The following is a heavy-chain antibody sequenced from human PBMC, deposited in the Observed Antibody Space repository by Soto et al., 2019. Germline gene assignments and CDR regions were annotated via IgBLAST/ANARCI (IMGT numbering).Heavy chain of an antibody. V-gene: IGHV1-3*01. CDR3: AASYYAILTGHFAFDI. Sequence: ASVKVSCKASGYTFSRYGMHWVRQAPGQRLEWMGWINAGKGNPKYSQKFQGRVTITRDTSASTAYMELSSLRSEDTAVYFCAASYYAILTGHFAFDIWGHGTMVTVSS. J-gene: IGHJ3*02. CDR1: GYTFSRYG. D-gene: IGHD3-9*01. CDR2: INAGKGNP.